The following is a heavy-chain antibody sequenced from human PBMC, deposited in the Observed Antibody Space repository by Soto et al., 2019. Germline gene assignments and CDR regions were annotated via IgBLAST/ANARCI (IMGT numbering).Heavy chain of an antibody. V-gene: IGHV1-3*01. Sequence: QVHLVQSGAEVKKPGASVKVSCQASGYTFSSYALHWVRQAPGQSLEWMGWINAGYGNTKYSQKFQGRVTITRDTSATTAYMELISLRVEDTAVYYCAREMYYYDSSGYSHNAFDIWGQGTMVTVSS. CDR3: AREMYYYDSSGYSHNAFDI. CDR2: INAGYGNT. J-gene: IGHJ3*02. D-gene: IGHD3-22*01. CDR1: GYTFSSYA.